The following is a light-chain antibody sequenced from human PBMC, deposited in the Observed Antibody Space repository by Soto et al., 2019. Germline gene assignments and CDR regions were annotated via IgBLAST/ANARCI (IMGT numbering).Light chain of an antibody. CDR3: LLYYGGALV. Sequence: QTVVTQEHSLTVSPGGTVTLTCASSTGAVTSGYYPNWFQQKPGQAPRALLYSTSNKHSCTPARFSGSLLGGQAALTRSGVQPEDEAEYYCLLYYGGALVFGGGAKLTVL. J-gene: IGLJ3*02. CDR1: TGAVTSGYY. V-gene: IGLV7-43*01. CDR2: STS.